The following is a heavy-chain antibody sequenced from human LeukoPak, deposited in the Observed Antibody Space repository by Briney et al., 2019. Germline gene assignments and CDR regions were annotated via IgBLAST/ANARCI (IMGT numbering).Heavy chain of an antibody. CDR2: ISAYNGNT. J-gene: IGHJ4*02. V-gene: IGHV1-18*01. D-gene: IGHD3-22*01. CDR1: GYTFTSYG. CDR3: ARDLLRHYYDSSGYFDH. Sequence: GASVKVSCKASGYTFTSYGISWVRQAPGQGLEWMGWISAYNGNTNYAQKLQGRVTMTTDTSTSTAYMELRSLRSDDTAVYYCARDLLRHYYDSSGYFDHWGQGTLVTVSS.